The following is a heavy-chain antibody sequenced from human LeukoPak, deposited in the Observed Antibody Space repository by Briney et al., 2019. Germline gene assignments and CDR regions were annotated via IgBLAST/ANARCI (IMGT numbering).Heavy chain of an antibody. V-gene: IGHV3-64*01. D-gene: IGHD6-19*01. J-gene: IGHJ4*02. CDR3: VRTIAVAVAFDY. Sequence: PGGSLRLSCAASGFTFSSYTMHWVRQAPGKGLERVSAIGSNGGSTYHANSVKGRFIITRDNSKNTLYLQMGSLRAEDMAVYYCVRTIAVAVAFDYWGQGTLVTVSS. CDR1: GFTFSSYT. CDR2: IGSNGGST.